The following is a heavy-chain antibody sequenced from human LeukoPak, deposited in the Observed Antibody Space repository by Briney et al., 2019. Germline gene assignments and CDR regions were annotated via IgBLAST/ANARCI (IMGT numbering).Heavy chain of an antibody. CDR2: FIPIFGTA. CDR3: ASREDSRSSAFDY. V-gene: IGHV1-69*05. D-gene: IGHD6-6*01. J-gene: IGHJ4*02. CDR1: GGTFSSYA. Sequence: GASVTVSRKSSGGTFSSYAISRVRQAPGRGLEWMGGFIPIFGTANYAQKFQGRVTITTDESTSTAYMELSSLRSEDTAVYYCASREDSRSSAFDYWGQGTLVTVSS.